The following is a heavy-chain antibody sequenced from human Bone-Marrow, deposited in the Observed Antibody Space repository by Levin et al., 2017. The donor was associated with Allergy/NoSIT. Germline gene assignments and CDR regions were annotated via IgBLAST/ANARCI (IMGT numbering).Heavy chain of an antibody. CDR1: GGSISSGGYS. CDR2: IYHSGST. J-gene: IGHJ4*02. D-gene: IGHD5-12*01. Sequence: NASETLSLTCAVSGGSISSGGYSWSWIRQPPGKGLEWIGYIYHSGSTYYNPSLKSRVTISVDRSKNQFSLKLSSVTAADTAVYYCARASPEVATIGALDYWGQGTLVTVSS. CDR3: ARASPEVATIGALDY. V-gene: IGHV4-30-2*01.